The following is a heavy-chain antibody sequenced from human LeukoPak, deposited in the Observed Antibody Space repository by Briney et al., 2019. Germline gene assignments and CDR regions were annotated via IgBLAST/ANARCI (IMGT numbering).Heavy chain of an antibody. V-gene: IGHV3-21*01. CDR1: GFTFSSYS. J-gene: IGHJ1*01. CDR2: ISSSSSYI. CDR3: AKGFLYDFWSGYTPNAEYFQH. D-gene: IGHD3-3*01. Sequence: GGSLRLSCAASGFTFSSYSMNWVRQAPGKGLEWVSSISSSSSYIYYADSVKGRFTISRDNSKNTLYLQMNSLRAEDTAVYYCAKGFLYDFWSGYTPNAEYFQHWGQGTLVTVSS.